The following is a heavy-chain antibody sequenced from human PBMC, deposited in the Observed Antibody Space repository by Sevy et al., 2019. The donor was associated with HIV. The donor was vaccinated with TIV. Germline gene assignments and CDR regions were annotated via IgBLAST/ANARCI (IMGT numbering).Heavy chain of an antibody. J-gene: IGHJ4*02. CDR2: IYPDDSDI. D-gene: IGHD3-22*01. V-gene: IGHV5-51*01. CDR3: ARRGYENTCYPQYYFDN. Sequence: GESLKISCKASGYRFTSYWIAWVRQMPGKGLEWMGIIYPDDSDIRYSPSLQGQVTISVDKSISTAYLQWSSLKASDTAMDFCARRGYENTCYPQYYFDNRGQGTLVTGPS. CDR1: GYRFTSYW.